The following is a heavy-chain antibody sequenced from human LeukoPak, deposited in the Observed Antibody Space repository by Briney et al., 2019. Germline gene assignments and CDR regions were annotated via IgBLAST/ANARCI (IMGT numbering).Heavy chain of an antibody. D-gene: IGHD1-1*01. CDR3: AREHAKGYSWFDP. J-gene: IGHJ5*02. V-gene: IGHV5-51*01. CDR2: IYPGDSDT. Sequence: GESLKISCKASGYTFTDYWIGWVRQMPGRGAEWMAIIYPGDSDTRYSPSFQGQVTISADKSINTAYLQWSSLTASDTAMYYCAREHAKGYSWFDPWGQGTLVTVSS. CDR1: GYTFTDYW.